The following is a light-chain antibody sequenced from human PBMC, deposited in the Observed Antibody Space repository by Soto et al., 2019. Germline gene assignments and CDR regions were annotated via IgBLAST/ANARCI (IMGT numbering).Light chain of an antibody. Sequence: QSVLTQPPSASGSPGQSVTISCTGTSTDVGGYNYVSWYQQYPGKAPKLMIYEVSKRPSGVPDRFSGSESAYTASLTISGLQAEDEADYYCSSYSFTTSLYVFGTGTKVTVL. V-gene: IGLV2-8*01. CDR1: STDVGGYNY. CDR3: SSYSFTTSLYV. J-gene: IGLJ1*01. CDR2: EVS.